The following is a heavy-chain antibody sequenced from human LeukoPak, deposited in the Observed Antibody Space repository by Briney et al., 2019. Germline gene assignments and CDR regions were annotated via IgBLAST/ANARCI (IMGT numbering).Heavy chain of an antibody. Sequence: GRSLRLSCAASGFTFSSYAMHWVRQAPGKGLEWVAVISYDGSNKYYADSVKGRFTISRDNSKNTLYLQMNSLRAEDTAVYYCAKVPGPTVTRYFDYWGQGTLVTVSS. CDR3: AKVPGPTVTRYFDY. J-gene: IGHJ4*02. CDR1: GFTFSSYA. CDR2: ISYDGSNK. D-gene: IGHD4-17*01. V-gene: IGHV3-30*04.